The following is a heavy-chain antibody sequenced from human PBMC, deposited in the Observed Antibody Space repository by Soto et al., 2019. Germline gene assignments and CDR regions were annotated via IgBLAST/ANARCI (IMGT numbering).Heavy chain of an antibody. D-gene: IGHD3-10*01. CDR3: AKASGWFGEFDY. Sequence: EMQLLESGGGLVQPGGSLRLSCEASGFTFSSYAMSWVRQAPGKGLEWVSAISGSGGSTYYADSVKGRFTISRDNSKNTLYLQMNRLRAEDTAVYYCAKASGWFGEFDYWGQGTLVTVSS. CDR1: GFTFSSYA. V-gene: IGHV3-23*01. CDR2: ISGSGGST. J-gene: IGHJ4*02.